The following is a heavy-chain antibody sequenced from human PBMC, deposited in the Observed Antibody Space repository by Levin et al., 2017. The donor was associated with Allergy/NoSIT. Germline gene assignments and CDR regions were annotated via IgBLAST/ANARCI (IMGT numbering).Heavy chain of an antibody. D-gene: IGHD2-2*02. V-gene: IGHV3-21*01. CDR2: ISSSSSYI. CDR1: GFTFSSYS. J-gene: IGHJ6*02. CDR3: ARDVVPAAIPRYYGMDV. Sequence: PGESLKISCAASGFTFSSYSMNWVRQAPGKGLEWVSSISSSSSYIYYADSVKGRFTISRDNAKNSLYLQMNSLRAEDTAVYYCARDVVPAAIPRYYGMDVWGQGTTVTVSS.